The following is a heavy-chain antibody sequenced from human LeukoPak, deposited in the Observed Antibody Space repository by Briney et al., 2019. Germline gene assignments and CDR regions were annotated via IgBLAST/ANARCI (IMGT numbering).Heavy chain of an antibody. V-gene: IGHV4-38-2*02. Sequence: SETLSLTCTVSAYSISTGYYWGWIRQPPGKGLEWIGSIYHSGSTYYNPSLKSRVTISVDTSKNQFSLKLSSVTAADTAVYFCAGYHAYGMTTPPLGYWGQGTLVTVSS. CDR1: AYSISTGYY. J-gene: IGHJ4*02. D-gene: IGHD4-11*01. CDR3: AGYHAYGMTTPPLGY. CDR2: IYHSGST.